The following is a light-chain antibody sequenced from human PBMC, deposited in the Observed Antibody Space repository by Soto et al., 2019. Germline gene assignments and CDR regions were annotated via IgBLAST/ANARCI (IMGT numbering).Light chain of an antibody. CDR1: SSNIGRNT. V-gene: IGLV1-44*01. Sequence: QSVLTQPPSASGTPGQRVTISCSGSSSNIGRNTVNWYQQFPGTAPNLLIYNNNERPSGVPDRFSGSKSGTSASLAISGLRSEGEADYYCAAWDASLNGRVFGGGTKLTVL. CDR3: AAWDASLNGRV. J-gene: IGLJ3*02. CDR2: NNN.